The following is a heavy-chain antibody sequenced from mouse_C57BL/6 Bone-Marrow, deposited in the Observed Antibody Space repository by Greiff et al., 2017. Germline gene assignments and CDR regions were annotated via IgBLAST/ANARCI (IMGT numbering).Heavy chain of an antibody. CDR2: IHPNSGGT. D-gene: IGHD3-3*01. V-gene: IGHV1-64*01. CDR3: AGCSPYAMDY. CDR1: GYTFTSYW. J-gene: IGHJ4*01. Sequence: QVQLQQPGAELVKPGASVTLSCKASGYTFTSYWMHWVKQRPGQGLEWIGMIHPNSGGTNYNEKFKSKATLTVDKSSSTAYMQLSSLTSEDSAVYYCAGCSPYAMDYGGRGTSVTVSA.